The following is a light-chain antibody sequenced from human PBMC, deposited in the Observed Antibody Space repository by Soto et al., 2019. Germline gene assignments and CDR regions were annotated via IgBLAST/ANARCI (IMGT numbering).Light chain of an antibody. Sequence: QSVLTQPASVPGSPGQSITISCTGTSSDVGSYNYVSWYQQHPGKAPKLMIYEVNNRPSGVSNRFSGSKSGNTASLTISGLQAEDEADYYCSSFTITTTLYVFGTGTKVTVL. CDR1: SSDVGSYNY. CDR3: SSFTITTTLYV. CDR2: EVN. J-gene: IGLJ1*01. V-gene: IGLV2-14*01.